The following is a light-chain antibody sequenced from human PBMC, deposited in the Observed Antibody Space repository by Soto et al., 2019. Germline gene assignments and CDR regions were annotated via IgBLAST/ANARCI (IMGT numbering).Light chain of an antibody. CDR2: AAS. CDR3: QQLNSYPIT. V-gene: IGKV1-9*01. J-gene: IGKJ5*01. CDR1: QGLSSD. Sequence: DIQLTQSPSFLSASVGDRVTITCRASQGLSSDLAWYQQKPGKAPKLLIYAASTLQSGVPSRFSGSGSGTEFTLTSSSLHPEDFATYYCQQLNSYPITFGQGTRLEIK.